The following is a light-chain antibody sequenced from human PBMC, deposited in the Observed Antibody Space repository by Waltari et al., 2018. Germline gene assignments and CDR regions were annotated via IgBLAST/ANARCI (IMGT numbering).Light chain of an antibody. J-gene: IGKJ1*01. Sequence: ELVLTQSPGTLSLSPGERATLSCRASQSVSSSYLAWYQQKPGQAPRLLIYGASSRATGIPDRFSGSDSGTDFTLTISRLEPEDFAVYYCQQYGSSPPTFGQGTRVEIK. CDR1: QSVSSSY. V-gene: IGKV3-20*01. CDR3: QQYGSSPPT. CDR2: GAS.